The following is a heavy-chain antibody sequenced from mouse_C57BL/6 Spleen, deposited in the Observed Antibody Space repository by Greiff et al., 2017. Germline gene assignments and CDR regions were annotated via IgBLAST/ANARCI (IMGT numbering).Heavy chain of an antibody. D-gene: IGHD1-1*01. CDR3: ARCHYYGSSYWYFDV. Sequence: QVQLQQPGAELVKPGASVKLSCKASGYTFTSYWMHWVKQRPGRGLEWIGRIDPNSGGTKYNEKFKSKATLTVDKPSSTAYMQLSSLTSEDSAVYYCARCHYYGSSYWYFDVWGTGTTVTVSS. J-gene: IGHJ1*03. V-gene: IGHV1-72*01. CDR2: IDPNSGGT. CDR1: GYTFTSYW.